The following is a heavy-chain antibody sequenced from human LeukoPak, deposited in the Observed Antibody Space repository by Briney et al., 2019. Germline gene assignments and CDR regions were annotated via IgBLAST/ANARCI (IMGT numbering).Heavy chain of an antibody. Sequence: SETLSLTCTVSGGSISSYYWSWIRQPAGKGLEWIGRIYTSGSTNYNPSLKSRVTMSVDTSKNQFSLKLSSVTAADTAVYYCAREAYSSSHRVSWFDPWGQGTLVTVSS. CDR1: GGSISSYY. CDR2: IYTSGST. CDR3: AREAYSSSHRVSWFDP. D-gene: IGHD6-13*01. V-gene: IGHV4-4*07. J-gene: IGHJ5*02.